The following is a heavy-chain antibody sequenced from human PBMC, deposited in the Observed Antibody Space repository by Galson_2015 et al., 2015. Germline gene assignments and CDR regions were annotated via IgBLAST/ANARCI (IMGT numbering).Heavy chain of an antibody. V-gene: IGHV3-21*01. Sequence: SLRLSCAASGFTFSGYTMNWVRQAPGKGLEWVSSISTSSSYIYYADSVKGRFTISRDNAENSLYLQMNSLRVEDTAVYYCASDILTGYLFDYGGQGTLVTVSS. J-gene: IGHJ4*02. D-gene: IGHD3-9*01. CDR3: ASDILTGYLFDY. CDR2: ISTSSSYI. CDR1: GFTFSGYT.